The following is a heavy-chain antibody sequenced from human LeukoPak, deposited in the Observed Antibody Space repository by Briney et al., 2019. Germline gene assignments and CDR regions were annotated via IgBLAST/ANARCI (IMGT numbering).Heavy chain of an antibody. D-gene: IGHD3-10*01. V-gene: IGHV3-23*01. CDR3: AKDVRWFAGEKSLDY. Sequence: GGSLRLSCAVSGFTFSSYAMSWVRQAPGKGLEWVSAISGSGGSTYYADSVKGRFTISRDNSKNTLYLQMNSLRAEDTAVYYCAKDVRWFAGEKSLDYWGQGTLVTVSS. CDR2: ISGSGGST. J-gene: IGHJ4*02. CDR1: GFTFSSYA.